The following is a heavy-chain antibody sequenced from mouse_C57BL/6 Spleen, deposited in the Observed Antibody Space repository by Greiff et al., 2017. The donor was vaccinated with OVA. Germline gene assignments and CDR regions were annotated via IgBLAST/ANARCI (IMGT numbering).Heavy chain of an antibody. CDR2: ISRGSSTI. J-gene: IGHJ1*03. D-gene: IGHD2-12*01. CDR1: GFTFSDYG. V-gene: IGHV5-17*01. Sequence: EVQLVESGGGLVKPGGSLKLSCAASGFTFSDYGMHWVRQAPEKGLEWVAYISRGSSTIYYADTVKGRFTISRDNAKNTLFLQRTSLRSEDTAMYYCAIYDSWYFDVWGTGTTVTVSS. CDR3: AIYDSWYFDV.